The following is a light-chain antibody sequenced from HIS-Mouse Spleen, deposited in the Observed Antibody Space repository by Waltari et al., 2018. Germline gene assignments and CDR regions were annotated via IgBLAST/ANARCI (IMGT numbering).Light chain of an antibody. J-gene: IGKJ4*02. Sequence: EIVMTQSPATLSVSPGERATLSCRASQSVSSNLAWYQQKPGQAPRLLIYGASTRATGIPARFSGSGSGTEFTLTISSMQSEDCAVYYCQQYNSYLTFGGGTKVEIK. CDR2: GAS. CDR1: QSVSSN. V-gene: IGKV3-15*01. CDR3: QQYNSYLT.